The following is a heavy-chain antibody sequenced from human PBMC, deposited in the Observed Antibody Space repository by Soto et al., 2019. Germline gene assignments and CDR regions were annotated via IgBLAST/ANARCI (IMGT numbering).Heavy chain of an antibody. J-gene: IGHJ3*02. D-gene: IGHD3-3*01. CDR1: RVTNTSRA. V-gene: IGHV1-3*01. Sequence: SRVTNTSRARRWLRQAPKQRLEWMGWINADNGNTKYAQKLQGRVTITRDTSTSTAYMELRSLRSEDTAVYYCARGNYDFWSGPDAFDIWGQGTMVTVSS. CDR2: INADNGNT. CDR3: ARGNYDFWSGPDAFDI.